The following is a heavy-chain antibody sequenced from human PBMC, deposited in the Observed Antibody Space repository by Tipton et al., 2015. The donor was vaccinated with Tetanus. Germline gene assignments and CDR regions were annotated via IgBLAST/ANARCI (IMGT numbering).Heavy chain of an antibody. J-gene: IGHJ5*02. CDR1: GGTFSSYA. V-gene: IGHV3-7*01. CDR3: VRVRAHGPYPGRWFDP. D-gene: IGHD4-17*01. CDR2: IQHDVTEK. Sequence: VQLVQSGAEVKKPGSSVKVSCKASGGTFSSYAMSWVRQAPGKGLEWVANIQHDVTEKNYVDSVKGRITISRDNAKNSLYLEMNSLRAEDTAVYFCVRVRAHGPYPGRWFDPWGQGTPVTVSS.